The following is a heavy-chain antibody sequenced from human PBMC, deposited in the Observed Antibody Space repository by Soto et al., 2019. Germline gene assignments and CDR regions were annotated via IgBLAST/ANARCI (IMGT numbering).Heavy chain of an antibody. CDR3: ARVGIAIRDYGEYDNWFDP. J-gene: IGHJ5*02. CDR1: GGSISSFY. CDR2: IYYSGST. Sequence: PSETLSLTCTVSGGSISSFYWSWIRQPPGKGLEWIGYIYYSGSTNYNPSLKSRVTISVDTSKDQFSLKLSSVTAADTAVYYCARVGIAIRDYGEYDNWFDPWGQGTLVTVSS. D-gene: IGHD4-17*01. V-gene: IGHV4-59*01.